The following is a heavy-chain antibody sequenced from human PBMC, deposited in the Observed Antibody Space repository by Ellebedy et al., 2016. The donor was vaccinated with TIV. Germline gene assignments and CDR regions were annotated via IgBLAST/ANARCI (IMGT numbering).Heavy chain of an antibody. Sequence: GESLKISXAASGFTFSSYSMNWVRQAPGKGLEWVSSISSSSSYIYYADSVKGRFTISRDNAKNSLYLQMNSLRAEDTAVYYCARDLGPLRDYYYYGMDVWGQGTTVTVSS. CDR3: ARDLGPLRDYYYYGMDV. J-gene: IGHJ6*02. V-gene: IGHV3-21*01. D-gene: IGHD3-16*01. CDR2: ISSSSSYI. CDR1: GFTFSSYS.